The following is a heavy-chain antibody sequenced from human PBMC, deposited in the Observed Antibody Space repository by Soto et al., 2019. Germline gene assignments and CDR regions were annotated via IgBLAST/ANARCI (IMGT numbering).Heavy chain of an antibody. CDR1: GGSISSRNW. V-gene: IGHV4-4*02. CDR2: ISHSGNT. D-gene: IGHD6-19*01. J-gene: IGHJ4*02. CDR3: AAIRGGQWLPDYY. Sequence: QVQLQESGPGLVKPSGTLSLTCAVSGGSISSRNWWSCVRQPPGKGLEWVGEISHSGNTNYNPSLKSRVTMSVDKSKNQLSLNRRSVTAAYTAMYYCAAIRGGQWLPDYYWGQGTLVTVSS.